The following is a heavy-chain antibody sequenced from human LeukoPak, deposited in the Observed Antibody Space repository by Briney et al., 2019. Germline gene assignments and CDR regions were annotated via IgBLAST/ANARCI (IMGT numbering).Heavy chain of an antibody. Sequence: GGSLRLSCAASGFTFSSYGMSWVRQAPGKGLEWVSGISGSGGRTYYADFVKGRFTISRDNSRNTLFLQMNSLRAEDTAVYYCAKDGYTEWLGLYYFDYWGQGTLVTVSS. CDR3: AKDGYTEWLGLYYFDY. CDR2: ISGSGGRT. V-gene: IGHV3-23*01. J-gene: IGHJ4*02. D-gene: IGHD6-19*01. CDR1: GFTFSSYG.